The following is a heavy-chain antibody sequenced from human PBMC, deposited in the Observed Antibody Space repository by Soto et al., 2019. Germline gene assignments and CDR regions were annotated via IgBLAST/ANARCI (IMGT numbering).Heavy chain of an antibody. J-gene: IGHJ6*02. CDR3: ARALQSYVDMEV. D-gene: IGHD1-1*01. CDR1: GYTFTTYT. Sequence: QVQLVQYGAEVKKPGASVKIACKPSGYTFTTYTIHWVRQAPGQRLEWMGWINTDNGNTKYSQKFQGRATITRDTSASTAYMELSGLRSEDTAVYYCARALQSYVDMEVWGQGTTVTASS. V-gene: IGHV1-3*04. CDR2: INTDNGNT.